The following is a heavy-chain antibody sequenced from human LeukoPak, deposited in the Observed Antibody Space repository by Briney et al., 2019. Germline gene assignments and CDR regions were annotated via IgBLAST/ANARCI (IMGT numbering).Heavy chain of an antibody. CDR2: ISYSGST. CDR3: ARLPIFGSRVSDY. CDR1: GGSISSSY. J-gene: IGHJ4*02. Sequence: SETLSLTCTVSGGSISSSYWSWIRQPPGKGLEWIGYISYSGSTSYNPSLKSRVTISVDTSKNQFSLNLSSVTAADTAVYYCARLPIFGSRVSDYWGQGTLVTVSS. D-gene: IGHD3-3*01. V-gene: IGHV4-59*08.